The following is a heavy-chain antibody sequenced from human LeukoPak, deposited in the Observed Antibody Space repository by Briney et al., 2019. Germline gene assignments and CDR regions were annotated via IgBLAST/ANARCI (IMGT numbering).Heavy chain of an antibody. CDR1: GFTFSSYA. Sequence: PGGSLRLSCAASGFTFSSYAMRWVRQAPGKGLEWVSAISGSGGSTYYADSVKGRFTISRDNSKNTLYLQMNSLRAEDTAVYYCAKGPTVVTYYFDYWGQGTLVTVSS. J-gene: IGHJ4*02. D-gene: IGHD2-15*01. V-gene: IGHV3-23*01. CDR2: ISGSGGST. CDR3: AKGPTVVTYYFDY.